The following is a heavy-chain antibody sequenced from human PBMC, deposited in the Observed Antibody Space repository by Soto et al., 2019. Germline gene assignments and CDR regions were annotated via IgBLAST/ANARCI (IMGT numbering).Heavy chain of an antibody. CDR2: INGGNGDT. Sequence: ASVKVSCKASEYTFTGYAIHWVRQAPGQRLEWMGWINGGNGDTKYSQKFQGRVTISRDTSASTAYMELTSLGSEDTAVYHCARGYCSSTSCQYYFDFWGQGTLVTVYS. CDR3: ARGYCSSTSCQYYFDF. CDR1: EYTFTGYA. J-gene: IGHJ4*02. V-gene: IGHV1-3*01. D-gene: IGHD2-2*01.